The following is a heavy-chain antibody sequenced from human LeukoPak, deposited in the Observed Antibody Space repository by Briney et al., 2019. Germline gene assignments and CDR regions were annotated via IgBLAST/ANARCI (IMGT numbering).Heavy chain of an antibody. CDR1: GFTFSSYE. J-gene: IGHJ4*02. Sequence: GGSLRLSCAASGFTFSSYEMNWVRQAPGKGLEWVSYISSSGSTIYYADSVKGRFPISRDNAKNSLYLQMNSLRAEDTAVYYCARGRITMVRGGDFDYWGQGTLVTVSP. CDR3: ARGRITMVRGGDFDY. V-gene: IGHV3-48*03. D-gene: IGHD3-10*01. CDR2: ISSSGSTI.